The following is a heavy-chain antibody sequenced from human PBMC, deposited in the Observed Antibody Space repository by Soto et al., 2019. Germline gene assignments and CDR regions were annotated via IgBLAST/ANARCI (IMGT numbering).Heavy chain of an antibody. CDR1: GGSISSSSYY. D-gene: IGHD3-22*01. V-gene: IGHV4-39*01. Sequence: QLQLQEPGPGLVKPSETLSLTCTVSGGSISSSSYYWGWIRQPPGKGLEWIGSIYYSGSTYYNPSLKSRVTISVDTSKNQFSLKLSSVTAADTAVYYCASWLQDYYDSSGTDYWGQGTLVTVSS. J-gene: IGHJ4*02. CDR3: ASWLQDYYDSSGTDY. CDR2: IYYSGST.